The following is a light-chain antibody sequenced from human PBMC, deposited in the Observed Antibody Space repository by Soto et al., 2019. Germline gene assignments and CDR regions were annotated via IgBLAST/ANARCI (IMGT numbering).Light chain of an antibody. CDR3: QQRYNWPIT. Sequence: EILFRHSPLTLSLCPGDTATLSCRASQSVSGYIVWYQQKPGQAPRLLIYADSNRATGIPARFSGSGSGTDFTLTISSLEPEDFSVYYCQQRYNWPITFGQGTRLEIK. J-gene: IGKJ5*01. V-gene: IGKV3-11*01. CDR2: ADS. CDR1: QSVSGY.